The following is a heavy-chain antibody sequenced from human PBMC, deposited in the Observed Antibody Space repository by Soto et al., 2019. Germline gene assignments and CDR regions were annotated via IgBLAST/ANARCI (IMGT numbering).Heavy chain of an antibody. Sequence: EVQRVESGGGLVQPGGSLRLSCVASGFSVSNSYMSWVRQAPGKGLEWVSILYSGGTTYYADSVKGRFTFSRDTSENTVLLQVNNLRVEDTAVYYCVRDRGGSYWLDPWGQGTLVTVSS. CDR3: VRDRGGSYWLDP. V-gene: IGHV3-53*01. CDR1: GFSVSNSY. CDR2: LYSGGTT. D-gene: IGHD2-15*01. J-gene: IGHJ5*02.